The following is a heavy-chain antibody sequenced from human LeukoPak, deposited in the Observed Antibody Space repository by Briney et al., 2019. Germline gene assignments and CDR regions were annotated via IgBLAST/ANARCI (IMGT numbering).Heavy chain of an antibody. J-gene: IGHJ4*02. Sequence: PGGSLRLSCAASGFTFSSYAMSWVRQAPGKGLEWVSAISGSGGSTYYADSVKGLFTISRDNSKNTLYLQMNSLRAEDTAVYYCAKALVTYYDFWSGYPSDYWGQGTLVTVSS. D-gene: IGHD3-3*01. CDR1: GFTFSSYA. CDR2: ISGSGGST. CDR3: AKALVTYYDFWSGYPSDY. V-gene: IGHV3-23*01.